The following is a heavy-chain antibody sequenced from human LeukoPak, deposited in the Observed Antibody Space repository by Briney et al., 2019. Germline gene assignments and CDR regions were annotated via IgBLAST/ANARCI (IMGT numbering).Heavy chain of an antibody. V-gene: IGHV3-9*01. CDR3: AKDMYPEQSIARIQH. CDR1: GFTFSSYS. CDR2: ISWNSGSI. Sequence: PGGSLRLSCAASGFTFSSYSMNWVRQAPGKGLEWVSGISWNSGSIGYADSVKGRFTISRDNAKNSLYLQMNSLRAEDTALYYCAKDMYPEQSIARIQHWGQGTLVTVSS. J-gene: IGHJ1*01. D-gene: IGHD2-21*01.